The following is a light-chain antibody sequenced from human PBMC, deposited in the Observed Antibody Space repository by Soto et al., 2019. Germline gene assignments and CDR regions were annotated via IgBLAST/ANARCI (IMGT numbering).Light chain of an antibody. CDR2: DVS. CDR3: GSYTSTTTPAV. V-gene: IGLV2-14*01. J-gene: IGLJ7*01. CDR1: SSDVGGYNY. Sequence: QSALTQPASVSGSPGQSITISCTGTSSDVGGYNYVSWYQQHPGKAPKLLIYDVSNRPSGGSNRFSGSKSGNTASLTISGLQAEDEADYYCGSYTSTTTPAVFGGGTQLTVL.